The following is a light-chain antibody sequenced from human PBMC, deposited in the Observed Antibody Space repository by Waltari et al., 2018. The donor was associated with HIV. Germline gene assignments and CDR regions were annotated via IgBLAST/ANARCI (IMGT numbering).Light chain of an antibody. CDR3: QQYATSPELT. V-gene: IGKV3-20*01. Sequence: VLTQSPDTLSLSPGERATLSCTASQSVTSGYLAWYQQKPGRTPRLVISGASSRATGIPDRFSGSGSGTHFTLTINGVEPEDFAVYFCQQYATSPELTFGGGTQLDIK. CDR1: QSVTSGY. CDR2: GAS. J-gene: IGKJ4*01.